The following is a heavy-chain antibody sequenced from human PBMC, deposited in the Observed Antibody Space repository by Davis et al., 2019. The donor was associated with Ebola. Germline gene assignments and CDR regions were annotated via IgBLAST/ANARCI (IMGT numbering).Heavy chain of an antibody. CDR2: ISGSGGST. CDR3: AKEATHTAMDILYYYGMDV. CDR1: GFTFSSYA. Sequence: PGGSLRLSCAASGFTFSSYAMSWVRQAPGKGLEWVSAISGSGGSTYYADSVKGRFTISRDNSKNTLYLQMNSLRAEDTAVYYCAKEATHTAMDILYYYGMDVWGQGTTVTVSS. D-gene: IGHD5-18*01. J-gene: IGHJ6*02. V-gene: IGHV3-23*01.